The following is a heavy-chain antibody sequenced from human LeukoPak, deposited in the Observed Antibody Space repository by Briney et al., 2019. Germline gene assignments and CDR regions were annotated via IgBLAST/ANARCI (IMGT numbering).Heavy chain of an antibody. CDR3: ARRYGSGTKSYFDN. CDR2: IYDNGGT. Sequence: KPSETLPLTCTVSGGSIRNYYWSWIRQSPGKGLEWIGYIYDNGGTNYNPSLKSRVTISIDTSKNQFSLELNSVTAADTAVYHCARRYGSGTKSYFDNWGQGTLVTVSS. CDR1: GGSIRNYY. V-gene: IGHV4-59*01. J-gene: IGHJ4*02. D-gene: IGHD3-10*01.